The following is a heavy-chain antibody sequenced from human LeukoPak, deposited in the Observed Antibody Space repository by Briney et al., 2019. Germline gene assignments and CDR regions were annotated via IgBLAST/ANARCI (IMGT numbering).Heavy chain of an antibody. CDR1: GFTFSSYS. CDR2: ISSSSSTI. J-gene: IGHJ4*02. Sequence: PGGSLRLSCAASGFTFSSYSMNWVRQAPGKGLEWVSYISSSSSTIYYADSVKGRFTISRDNAKNSLYLQMNRLRAEDTAVYYYARDKDYYGSGRPFWGQGTLVTVSS. CDR3: ARDKDYYGSGRPF. D-gene: IGHD3-10*01. V-gene: IGHV3-48*01.